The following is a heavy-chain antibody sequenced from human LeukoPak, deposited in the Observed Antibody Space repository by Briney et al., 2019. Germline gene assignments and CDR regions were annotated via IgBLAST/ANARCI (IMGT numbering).Heavy chain of an antibody. D-gene: IGHD3-22*01. Sequence: GGSLRLSCAASGFTFSSYAMSWVRQAPGKGLEWVSAISGSGGSTYYADSVKGRFTISRDNSKNTLYQQMNSLRAEDTAVYYCAKWKEDYYDSSGYYYGGCYFDYWGQGTLVTVSS. CDR2: ISGSGGST. CDR3: AKWKEDYYDSSGYYYGGCYFDY. CDR1: GFTFSSYA. J-gene: IGHJ4*02. V-gene: IGHV3-23*01.